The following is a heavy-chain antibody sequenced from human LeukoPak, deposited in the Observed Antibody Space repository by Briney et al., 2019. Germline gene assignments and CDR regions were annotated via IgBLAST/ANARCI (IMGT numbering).Heavy chain of an antibody. J-gene: IGHJ4*02. V-gene: IGHV3-23*01. CDR1: GFTFSSYA. D-gene: IGHD3-10*01. CDR3: AKYLEVLSLSDMVRGYFDY. Sequence: PGGSLRLSCAASGFTFSSYAMSWVRQAPGKGLEWVSAISGSGGSTYYADSVKGRFTISRDNSKNTLYLQMNSLRAEDTAVYYCAKYLEVLSLSDMVRGYFDYWGQGTLVTVSS. CDR2: ISGSGGST.